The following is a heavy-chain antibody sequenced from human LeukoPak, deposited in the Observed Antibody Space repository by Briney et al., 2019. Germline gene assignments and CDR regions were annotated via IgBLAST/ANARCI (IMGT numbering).Heavy chain of an antibody. Sequence: QTGGSLRLSCAASGFSFSSCSMNWVRQAPGKGTEWVSSISSSSSTIYYADSVKGRFTISRDNAKNSLYLQMNSLRDEDTAVYYCARDRGDYYDSSGYYYFDYWGQGTLVTVSS. D-gene: IGHD3-22*01. CDR3: ARDRGDYYDSSGYYYFDY. CDR1: GFSFSSCS. CDR2: ISSSSSTI. V-gene: IGHV3-48*02. J-gene: IGHJ4*02.